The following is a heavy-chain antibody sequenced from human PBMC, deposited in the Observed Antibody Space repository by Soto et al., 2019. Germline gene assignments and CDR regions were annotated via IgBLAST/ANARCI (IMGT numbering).Heavy chain of an antibody. CDR1: GYTFTSYY. V-gene: IGHV1-46*01. CDR2: INPSGGST. J-gene: IGHJ4*02. Sequence: ASVKVSCKASGYTFTSYYMHWVRQAPGQGLEWMGIINPSGGSTSYAQKFQGRVTMTRDTSTSTAYMELSSLRSEDTAVYYCARPDRDGADFDYWGQGTLVTVSS. CDR3: ARPDRDGADFDY. D-gene: IGHD4-17*01.